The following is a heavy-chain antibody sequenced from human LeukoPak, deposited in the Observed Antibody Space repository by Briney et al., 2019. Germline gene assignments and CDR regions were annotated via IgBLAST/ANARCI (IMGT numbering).Heavy chain of an antibody. J-gene: IGHJ4*02. CDR3: ARPRRGMGATTAFDY. D-gene: IGHD1-26*01. CDR1: GGSFSGYY. CDR2: INHSGST. Sequence: SETLSLTCAVYGGSFSGYYWSWIRQPPGKGLEWIGEINHSGSTNYNPSLKSRVTISVDTSKNQFSLKLSSVTAEDTAVYYCARPRRGMGATTAFDYWGQGTLVTVSS. V-gene: IGHV4-34*01.